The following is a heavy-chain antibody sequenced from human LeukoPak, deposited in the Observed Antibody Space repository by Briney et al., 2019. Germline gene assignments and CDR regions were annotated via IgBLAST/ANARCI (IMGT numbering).Heavy chain of an antibody. V-gene: IGHV4-59*01. CDR3: ARGRWRIDY. Sequence: SETLSLTCTVSGGAISPYYWTWIRQPPGKGLEWIGYICYSGSTNYNPSLKSRVTISVDTSKNQFSLKLTSVTAADTAVYYCARGRWRIDYWGQGTLVTVSS. CDR2: ICYSGST. D-gene: IGHD4-23*01. CDR1: GGAISPYY. J-gene: IGHJ4*02.